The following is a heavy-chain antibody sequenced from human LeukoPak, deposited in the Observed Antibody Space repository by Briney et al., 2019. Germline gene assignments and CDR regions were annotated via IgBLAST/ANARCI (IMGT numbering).Heavy chain of an antibody. Sequence: ASVRVSCKASGYTFTCYYMHWVGQAPGRGLGGMGWINPNSGGTKYAQKFQGRVTMTRDTSISTAYMELSRLRSDDTAVYYCARADYDFWSGYYDYWGQGTLVTVSS. CDR3: ARADYDFWSGYYDY. CDR2: INPNSGGT. CDR1: GYTFTCYY. V-gene: IGHV1-2*02. D-gene: IGHD3-3*01. J-gene: IGHJ4*02.